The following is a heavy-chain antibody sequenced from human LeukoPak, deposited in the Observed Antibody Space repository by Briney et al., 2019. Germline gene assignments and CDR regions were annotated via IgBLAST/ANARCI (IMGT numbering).Heavy chain of an antibody. CDR1: GGSFSGYY. CDR3: ARGLGELLRYFDWLPPYFDY. J-gene: IGHJ4*02. Sequence: PSETLSLTCAVYGGSFSGYYWSWIRQPPGKGLEWIGEINHSGSTNYNPSLKSRVTISVDTSKNQFSLKLSSVTAADTAVYYCARGLGELLRYFDWLPPYFDYWGQGTLVTVSS. V-gene: IGHV4-34*01. D-gene: IGHD3-9*01. CDR2: INHSGST.